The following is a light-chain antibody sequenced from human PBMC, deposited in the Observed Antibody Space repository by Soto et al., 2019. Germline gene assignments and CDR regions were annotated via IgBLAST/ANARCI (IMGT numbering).Light chain of an antibody. CDR2: EVS. CDR1: SSDVGGYNY. Sequence: QSALTQPASVSGSPGQSITISCTGTSSDVGGYNYVSWYQQHPGKAPKLMIYEVSNRPSGVSNRFSGSKSGNTASLTISGPQAEDEAYYYCTSYTSSSTYVFGPGPNLTVL. J-gene: IGLJ1*01. CDR3: TSYTSSSTYV. V-gene: IGLV2-14*01.